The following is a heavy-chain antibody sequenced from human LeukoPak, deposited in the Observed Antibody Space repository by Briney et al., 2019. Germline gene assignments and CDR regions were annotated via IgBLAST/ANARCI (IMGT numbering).Heavy chain of an antibody. D-gene: IGHD6-6*01. Sequence: PSETLSLTCAVYGGSFSGYYWSWIRQPPGKGLEGIGEINHSGSTNYNPSLKSRVTISVDTSKNQFSLKLSSVTAADTAVYYCARGRRGPSIAARIPSFDYWGQGTLVTVSS. CDR2: INHSGST. V-gene: IGHV4-34*01. CDR1: GGSFSGYY. J-gene: IGHJ4*02. CDR3: ARGRRGPSIAARIPSFDY.